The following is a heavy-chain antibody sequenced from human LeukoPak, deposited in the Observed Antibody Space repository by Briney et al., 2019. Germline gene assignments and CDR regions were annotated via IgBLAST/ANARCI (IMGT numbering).Heavy chain of an antibody. V-gene: IGHV3-48*01. D-gene: IGHD6-6*01. CDR1: GFTFSSYS. CDR3: FPGSSDY. J-gene: IGHJ4*02. CDR2: ISSSSNTT. Sequence: GGSLRLSCAASGFTFSSYSMSWVRQAPGKGLEWVSYISSSSNTTYYADSVKGRFTISRDNSKNTLYLQMNSLRAEDTAVYYCFPGSSDYWGQGTLVTVSS.